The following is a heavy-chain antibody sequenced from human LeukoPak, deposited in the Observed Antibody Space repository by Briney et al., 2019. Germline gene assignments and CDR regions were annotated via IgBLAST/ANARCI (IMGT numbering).Heavy chain of an antibody. J-gene: IGHJ4*02. CDR1: GGSISSYY. CDR3: AGSQYSSSWAVFDY. Sequence: SETLSLTCTVSGGSISSYYWSWIRQPPGKGLEWMGYIYYSGSTNYNPSLKSRVTISVDTSKNQFSLKLSSVTAADTAVYYCAGSQYSSSWAVFDYWGQGILVTVSS. V-gene: IGHV4-59*12. D-gene: IGHD6-13*01. CDR2: IYYSGST.